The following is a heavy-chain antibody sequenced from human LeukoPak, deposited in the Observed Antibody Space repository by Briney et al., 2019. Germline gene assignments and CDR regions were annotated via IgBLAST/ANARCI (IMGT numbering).Heavy chain of an antibody. Sequence: PGGSLRLSCAASGFTFSTYNMNWVRQAPGKGLEWVSSISSSSSYIYYADSVKGRFTISRDNAKNSLYLQMNSLRAEDTAVYYCARALLLDSYFDYWGQGTLVTVSS. CDR1: GFTFSTYN. J-gene: IGHJ4*02. D-gene: IGHD1-20*01. V-gene: IGHV3-21*01. CDR2: ISSSSSYI. CDR3: ARALLLDSYFDY.